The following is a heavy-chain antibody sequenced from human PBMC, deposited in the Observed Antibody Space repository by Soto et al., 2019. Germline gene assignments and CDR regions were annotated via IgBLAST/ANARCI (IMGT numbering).Heavy chain of an antibody. CDR2: ISYDGSNK. V-gene: IGHV3-30-3*01. Sequence: GGAPRLFRATSGFNLSSYPMHLVRQAPGKGLEWVAVISYDGSNKYYAESVKGRFTISRDNSKNTLYLQMNSLRAEDTAVYYCARDGHSSYDILTGYLPYYYYYGMDVWGQGATVTV. J-gene: IGHJ6*02. CDR3: ARDGHSSYDILTGYLPYYYYYGMDV. CDR1: GFNLSSYP. D-gene: IGHD3-9*01.